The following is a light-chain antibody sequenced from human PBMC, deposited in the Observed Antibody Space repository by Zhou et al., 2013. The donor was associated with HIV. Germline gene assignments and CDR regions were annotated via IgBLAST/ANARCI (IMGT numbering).Light chain of an antibody. CDR1: QSVSSY. Sequence: EIVMTQSPATLSVSPGERATLSCRASQSVSSYLAWYQQKPGQAPRLLIYGASTRATGIPARFTGSGSGTEFTLTIGSMQSEDFAVYYCQQYNSWPLTFGGGTKVEIK. J-gene: IGKJ4*01. CDR2: GAS. V-gene: IGKV3-15*01. CDR3: QQYNSWPLT.